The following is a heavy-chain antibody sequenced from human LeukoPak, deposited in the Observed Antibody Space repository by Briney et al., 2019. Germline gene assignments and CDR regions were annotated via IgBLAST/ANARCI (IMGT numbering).Heavy chain of an antibody. D-gene: IGHD3-3*01. CDR1: GVSMTIGGYY. CDR2: VFTSGKT. J-gene: IGHJ4*02. Sequence: SETLSVTCTVSGVSMTIGGYYWTWIRQPAGKGLEWLGRVFTSGKTDYNPSLKSRLSISLETSENQFSLKLTSVTAADTAVYFCAREVPVSLRFLEWENFDSWGQGALVTVSS. CDR3: AREVPVSLRFLEWENFDS. V-gene: IGHV4-61*02.